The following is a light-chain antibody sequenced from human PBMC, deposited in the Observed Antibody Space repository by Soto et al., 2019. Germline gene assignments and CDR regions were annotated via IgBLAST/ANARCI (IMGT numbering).Light chain of an antibody. Sequence: EIVLTQSPGTLSLSPGERATLSCRASQSVSSSYFAWYQQKPGQAPRLLIYGASSRATGIPDRFSGSGSGRDITLTTIILEPEDFAVDSCQQYGSSLLTFGGGTKVEIK. CDR2: GAS. J-gene: IGKJ4*01. V-gene: IGKV3-20*01. CDR1: QSVSSSY. CDR3: QQYGSSLLT.